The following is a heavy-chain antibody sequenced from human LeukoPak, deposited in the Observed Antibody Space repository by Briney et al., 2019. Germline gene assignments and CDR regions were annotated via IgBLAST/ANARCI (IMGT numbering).Heavy chain of an antibody. CDR3: ARAVHYSVTSDQYTGGWYYFDF. CDR2: VNYSGSS. CDR1: GGSLSSGSSY. D-gene: IGHD2-15*01. Sequence: SETLSLTCTVSGGSLSSGSSYWSWIRQPPGKGLEWISTVNYSGSSNSNPSLKSRPTISTDMTRNPFFLALLSVTPADTSIYFCARAVHYSVTSDQYTGGWYYFDFWGKGTRVTVSS. V-gene: IGHV4-61*03. J-gene: IGHJ4*02.